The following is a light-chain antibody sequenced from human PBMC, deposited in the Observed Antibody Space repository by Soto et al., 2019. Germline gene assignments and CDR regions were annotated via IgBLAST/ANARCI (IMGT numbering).Light chain of an antibody. V-gene: IGKV1-39*01. CDR2: AAS. CDR1: QSIAFY. J-gene: IGKJ2*01. CDR3: QQSSNSPMYT. Sequence: DIQMTQSPSSLSASVGDRVIITCRASQSIAFYVNWFQQKPGKDPRLLIYAASSLQSGVPSRFSGSGSGTDFTLTINSLQPEDFATYYCQQSSNSPMYTFGQGTK.